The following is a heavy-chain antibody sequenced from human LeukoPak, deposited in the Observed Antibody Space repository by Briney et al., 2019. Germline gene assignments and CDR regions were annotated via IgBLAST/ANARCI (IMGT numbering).Heavy chain of an antibody. CDR2: IFTSGST. V-gene: IGHV4-61*02. CDR3: ARGSTLYAPLGY. D-gene: IGHD2-2*02. J-gene: IGHJ4*02. Sequence: SETLSLTCTVSGGSISSGSYYWSWIRQPAGTGLEWIGRIFTSGSTDYNPSLKSRVTISVDTSKNQFSLKLSSVTAADTAVYYCARGSTLYAPLGYWGQGTLVTVSS. CDR1: GGSISSGSYY.